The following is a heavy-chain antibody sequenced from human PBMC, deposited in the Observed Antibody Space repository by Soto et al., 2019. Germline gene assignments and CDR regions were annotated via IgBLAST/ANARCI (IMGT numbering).Heavy chain of an antibody. CDR1: GYTFTSYG. Sequence: ASVKVSCKASGYTFTSYGISWVRQAPGQGLEWMGWISAYNGNTNYAQKLQGRVTMTTDTSTSTAYMELRSLRYEDTAVYYCARRKERSGPNYFDVWGQGTLVTVSS. CDR3: ARRKERSGPNYFDV. J-gene: IGHJ4*02. D-gene: IGHD6-25*01. V-gene: IGHV1-18*01. CDR2: ISAYNGNT.